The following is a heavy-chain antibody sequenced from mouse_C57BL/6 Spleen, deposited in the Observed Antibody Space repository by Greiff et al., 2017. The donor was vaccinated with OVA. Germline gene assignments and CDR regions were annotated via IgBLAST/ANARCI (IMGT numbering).Heavy chain of an antibody. CDR2: IYPRDGST. CDR1: GYTFTDHT. V-gene: IGHV1-78*01. J-gene: IGHJ3*01. Sequence: VQLQQSDAELVKPGASVKISCKVSGYTFTDHTIHWMKQRPEQGLEWIGYIYPRDGSTKYNEKFKGKATLTADKSSSTAYMQLNSLTSEDSAVYVCARAYYGSSYWFAYWGQGTLVTVSA. D-gene: IGHD1-1*01. CDR3: ARAYYGSSYWFAY.